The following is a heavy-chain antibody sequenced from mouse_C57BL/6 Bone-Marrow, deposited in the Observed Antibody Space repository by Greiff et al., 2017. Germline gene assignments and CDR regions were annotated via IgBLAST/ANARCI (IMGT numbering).Heavy chain of an antibody. CDR3: AIYKLGYYYDY. CDR2: ISYSGST. V-gene: IGHV3-8*01. Sequence: EVKVEESGPGLAKPSPTLSLTCSVTGYSITSDYWNWIRKFPGNKLEYMGYISYSGSTSYYPTLKSRISITRDTSKNQYYLLLNSVTTKDTATYYCAIYKLGYYYDYWGQGPTLTVSS. CDR1: GYSITSDY. D-gene: IGHD4-1*01. J-gene: IGHJ2*01.